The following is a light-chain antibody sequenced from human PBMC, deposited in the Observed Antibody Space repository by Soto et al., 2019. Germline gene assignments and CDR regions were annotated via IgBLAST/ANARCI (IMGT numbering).Light chain of an antibody. V-gene: IGLV2-14*01. J-gene: IGLJ3*02. Sequence: QSVLTQPASVSGSPGQSISISCTGTSSDVGDYNYVSWYRQHPGKAPKLIIYDVSNRPSGVSNRFSGSKSGNTASLTISGLQAEDEAVYYCSSYTNSGTLGVFGGGTKVTVL. CDR2: DVS. CDR3: SSYTNSGTLGV. CDR1: SSDVGDYNY.